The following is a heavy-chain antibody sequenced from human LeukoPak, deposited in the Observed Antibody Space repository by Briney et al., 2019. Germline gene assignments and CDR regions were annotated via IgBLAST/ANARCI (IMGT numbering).Heavy chain of an antibody. D-gene: IGHD3-10*01. V-gene: IGHV3-7*01. J-gene: IGHJ3*01. CDR2: IKRAGSEK. Sequence: GGTLRLSCAASGVIFSSSWMTWVCEAPGKGLEWVANIKRAGSEKYCVDSVKGRFTISRDNAKNSLYLQMNSLHVEDTAVYYGARQITSPSDAFALCGQRTMVTVSS. CDR1: GVIFSSSW. CDR3: ARQITSPSDAFAL.